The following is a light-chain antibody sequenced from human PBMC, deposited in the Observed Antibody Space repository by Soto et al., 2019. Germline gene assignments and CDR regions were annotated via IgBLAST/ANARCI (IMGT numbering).Light chain of an antibody. CDR3: LQDYNYPWT. CDR1: QTISTW. J-gene: IGKJ1*01. CDR2: DAS. Sequence: GDRVTITCRASQTISTWLAWHQQKPGKATKLLIYDASSLESGVPSRFSGSGSGTEFTLTINSLQPEDFATYYCLQDYNYPWTFGQGTKVDIK. V-gene: IGKV1-5*01.